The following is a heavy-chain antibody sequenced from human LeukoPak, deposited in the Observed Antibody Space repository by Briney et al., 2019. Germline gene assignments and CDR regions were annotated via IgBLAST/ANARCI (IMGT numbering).Heavy chain of an antibody. CDR2: IYSHGATT. Sequence: GGSLRLSCEASGFIFGGFAMNWVRQAPGKGLEWVSIIYSHGATTFYADSVKGRFTISRDNSRNTLYLQMTSLRVEDTAIYYCAKDSIPDGYNTLDYWGQGTLVTVSP. J-gene: IGHJ4*02. CDR3: AKDSIPDGYNTLDY. V-gene: IGHV3-23*01. D-gene: IGHD3-10*01. CDR1: GFIFGGFA.